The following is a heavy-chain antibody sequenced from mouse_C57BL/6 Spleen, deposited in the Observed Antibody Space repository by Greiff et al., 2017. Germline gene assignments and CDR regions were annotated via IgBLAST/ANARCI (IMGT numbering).Heavy chain of an antibody. CDR2: IYPGDGDT. J-gene: IGHJ4*01. V-gene: IGHV1-82*01. CDR3: AREGNYDGAMDY. Sequence: VQLQQSGPELVKPGASVKISCKASGYAFSSSWMNWVKQRPGKGLEWIGRIYPGDGDTNYNGKFKGKATLTADQSSSTAYMQLSSLTSEDAAVYFCAREGNYDGAMDYWGQGTSVTVSS. D-gene: IGHD2-4*01. CDR1: GYAFSSSW.